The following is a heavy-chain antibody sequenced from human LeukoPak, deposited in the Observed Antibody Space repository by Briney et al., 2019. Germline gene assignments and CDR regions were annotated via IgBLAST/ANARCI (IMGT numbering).Heavy chain of an antibody. D-gene: IGHD2-15*01. J-gene: IGHJ4*02. CDR1: GYTFISYG. V-gene: IGHV1-18*01. CDR2: ISAYNGNT. CDR3: AGYCSGDCGGYYYFDY. Sequence: ASVKVSCKASGYTFISYGISWVRQAPGQGLEWMGWISAYNGNTNYAQKFQGRVTMTTDTSTSTAYMELSSLRSEDTAVYYCAGYCSGDCGGYYYFDYWGQGTLVTVSS.